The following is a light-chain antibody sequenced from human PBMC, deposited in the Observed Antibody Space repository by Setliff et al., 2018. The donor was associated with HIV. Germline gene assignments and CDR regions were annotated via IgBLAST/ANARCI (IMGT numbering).Light chain of an antibody. V-gene: IGLV2-14*03. CDR2: DVI. Sequence: QSVLTQPASVPGSPGQSVTISCTGTSSDVGAYNFVSWYQQHPGRAPKLMIYDVINRNSGVSIRFSGSKSGNAASLTISGLQAEDEADYYCSSYTTSRQFVFGSGTKATVL. CDR1: SSDVGAYNF. J-gene: IGLJ1*01. CDR3: SSYTTSRQFV.